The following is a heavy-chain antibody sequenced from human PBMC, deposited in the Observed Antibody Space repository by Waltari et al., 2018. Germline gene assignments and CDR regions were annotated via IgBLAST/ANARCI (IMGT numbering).Heavy chain of an antibody. Sequence: LVQSGAEVKKPGASVRVSCKTSGYTFSAYYIHWVRQAPGQGLEWIGGSKPRDAETKDTQTWHGRGTLTRETYINTAYIELGSIIVDDTAVYYCAREGSHLTTVNDFWGQGTLVIVSS. V-gene: IGHV1-2*02. CDR1: GYTFSAYY. CDR2: SKPRDAET. D-gene: IGHD4-4*01. J-gene: IGHJ4*02. CDR3: AREGSHLTTVNDF.